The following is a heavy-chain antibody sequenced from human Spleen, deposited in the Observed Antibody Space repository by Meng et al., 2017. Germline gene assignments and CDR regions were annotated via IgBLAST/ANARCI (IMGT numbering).Heavy chain of an antibody. CDR2: IYYSGST. D-gene: IGHD1-26*01. V-gene: IGHV4-61*01. J-gene: IGHJ4*02. CDR1: GGSVSSGSYY. Sequence: QVQLQQWGAGLLKPSEPLSLPCTVSGGSVSSGSYYWSWIRQPPGKGLEWIGYIYYSGSTNYNPSLKSRVTISVDTSKNQFSLKLSSVTAADTAVYYCARLTGRYYFDYWGQGTLVTVSS. CDR3: ARLTGRYYFDY.